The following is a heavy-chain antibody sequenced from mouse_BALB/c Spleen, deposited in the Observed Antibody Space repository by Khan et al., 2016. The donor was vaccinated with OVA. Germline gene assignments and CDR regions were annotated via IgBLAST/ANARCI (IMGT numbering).Heavy chain of an antibody. V-gene: IGHV1-87*01. J-gene: IGHJ2*01. CDR1: GYTFTRYW. CDR2: IYPGDGDT. Sequence: VQLQESGAELARPGASVKLSCKASGYTFTRYWIQWVKERPGQGLEWIGAIYPGDGDTRYTQKFKGKATMTADKSSSTAYMQISSLASEDSAVYYCASHYGSYFDYWGQGTTLTVSS. CDR3: ASHYGSYFDY. D-gene: IGHD2-1*01.